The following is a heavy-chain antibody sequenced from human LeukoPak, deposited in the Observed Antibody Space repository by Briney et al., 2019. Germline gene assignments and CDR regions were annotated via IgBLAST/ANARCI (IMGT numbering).Heavy chain of an antibody. Sequence: GGSLRLSCAASGFAVSVNYMTWVRLAPGKGLEWVSLLHSDGTTYYAESVKGRFTISTDNSKDTLYLQMNSLRVEDTALYYCAGRRKEAAAFDDWGQGTLVTVSS. V-gene: IGHV3-66*01. D-gene: IGHD6-13*01. CDR1: GFAVSVNY. J-gene: IGHJ4*02. CDR2: LHSDGTT. CDR3: AGRRKEAAAFDD.